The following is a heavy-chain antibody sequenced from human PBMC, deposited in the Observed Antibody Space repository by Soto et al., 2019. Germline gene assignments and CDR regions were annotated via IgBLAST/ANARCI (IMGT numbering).Heavy chain of an antibody. V-gene: IGHV3-23*01. CDR1: GFTFSSYA. CDR3: AKDRPPKSGYDFSAFDI. D-gene: IGHD5-12*01. CDR2: ISGSGGST. J-gene: IGHJ3*02. Sequence: GGSLRLSCAASGFTFSSYATSWVRLAPVKALKRVSTISGSGGSTYYADSVKGRFTISRDNSKNTLYLQMNRLRGEDTAVYYCAKDRPPKSGYDFSAFDIWGQGTRVTVSS.